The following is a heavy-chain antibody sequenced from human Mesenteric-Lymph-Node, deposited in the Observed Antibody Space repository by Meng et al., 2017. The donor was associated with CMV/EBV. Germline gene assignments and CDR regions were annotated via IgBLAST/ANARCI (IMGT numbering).Heavy chain of an antibody. D-gene: IGHD1-14*01. CDR1: GFTFSGYG. Sequence: LSLTCVASGFTFSGYGFHWVRQAPGKGLEWVAVIWYDGSNKYYADSVRGRFIISRDNSKNTVYLQMNSLRAEDTAVYYYASPSSSPGPFDLWGRGTLVTVSS. J-gene: IGHJ2*01. V-gene: IGHV3-33*01. CDR2: IWYDGSNK. CDR3: ASPSSSPGPFDL.